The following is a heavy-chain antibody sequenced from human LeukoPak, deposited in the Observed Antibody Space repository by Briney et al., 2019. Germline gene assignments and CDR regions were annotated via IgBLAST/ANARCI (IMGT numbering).Heavy chain of an antibody. V-gene: IGHV3-30*02. J-gene: IGHJ4*02. D-gene: IGHD3-10*01. Sequence: GGSLRLSCAASGFTFSSYGMHWVRQAPGKGLEGVAFIRYDGSNKYYADSVKGRFTISRDNSKNTLYLQMNSLRAEDTAVYYCAKDKTPKNEYGSGSSKDYWGQGTLVTVSS. CDR1: GFTFSSYG. CDR3: AKDKTPKNEYGSGSSKDY. CDR2: IRYDGSNK.